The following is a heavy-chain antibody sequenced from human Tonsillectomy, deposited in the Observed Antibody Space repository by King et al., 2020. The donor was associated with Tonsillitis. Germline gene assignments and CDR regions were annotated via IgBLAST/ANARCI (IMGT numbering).Heavy chain of an antibody. CDR1: GYTFSNYG. D-gene: IGHD1-26*01. CDR3: TRDKAVGAMDY. Sequence: VQLVESGPEVKKPGASVKVSCKASGYTFSNYGITGVRQTPGQGLEWVVWISVYSGDINYSQKFHGRVTMTTDTSTNTAYMELRSLRSDDTAIYYCTRDKAVGAMDYWGQGTLVTVSS. CDR2: ISVYSGDI. V-gene: IGHV1-18*01. J-gene: IGHJ4*02.